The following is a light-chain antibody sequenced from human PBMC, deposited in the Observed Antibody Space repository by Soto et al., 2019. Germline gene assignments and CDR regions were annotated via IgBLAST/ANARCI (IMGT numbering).Light chain of an antibody. J-gene: IGLJ2*01. CDR1: NSDVGGYDY. Sequence: QSALTQPASVSGSPGQSITISCTGTNSDVGGYDYVSWYQHHPGKAPKLMIYDVRNRPSGVYNRFSGSKSGNTASLTISGLHAEDEADYYCSSYASSSTLVFGGGTKLTVL. CDR2: DVR. CDR3: SSYASSSTLV. V-gene: IGLV2-14*03.